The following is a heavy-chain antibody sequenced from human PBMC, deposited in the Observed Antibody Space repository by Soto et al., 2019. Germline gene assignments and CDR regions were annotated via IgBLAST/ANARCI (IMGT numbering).Heavy chain of an antibody. CDR3: AREKVGTTFFDN. V-gene: IGHV4-38-2*02. J-gene: IGHJ4*02. D-gene: IGHD1-1*01. CDR2: IYPSVSS. Sequence: ESLSLTCSVPVFAISRGYYWSCVRQPPGKGLEWIGSIYPSVSSYHNPSLATRLRLSIDTSKNQFTLNLTSVTAADTALYFCAREKVGTTFFDNWGQGIQVTVSS. CDR1: VFAISRGYY.